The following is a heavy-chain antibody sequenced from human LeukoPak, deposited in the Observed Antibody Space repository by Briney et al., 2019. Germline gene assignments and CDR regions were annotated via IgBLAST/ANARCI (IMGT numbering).Heavy chain of an antibody. CDR3: AREGANYYGSGSYYSRFGWFDP. CDR1: GFTVSSNY. J-gene: IGHJ5*02. Sequence: VGSLRLSCAAPGFTVSSNYMSWVRQAPGKGLEWVSVIYSGGSTYYADSVKGRFTISRDNSKNTLYLQMNSLRAEDTAVYYCAREGANYYGSGSYYSRFGWFDPWGQGTLVTVSS. CDR2: IYSGGST. V-gene: IGHV3-53*01. D-gene: IGHD3-10*01.